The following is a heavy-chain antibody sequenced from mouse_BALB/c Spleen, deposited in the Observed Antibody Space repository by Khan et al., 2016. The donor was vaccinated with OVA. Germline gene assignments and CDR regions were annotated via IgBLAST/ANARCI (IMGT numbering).Heavy chain of an antibody. J-gene: IGHJ4*01. D-gene: IGHD2-14*01. CDR3: ARGGAAYYRDDGGAMEY. CDR2: INTHSGVP. V-gene: IGHV9-4*02. CDR1: GYTFTTAG. Sequence: QIQLVQSGPELKKPGETVRISCKASGYTFTTAGIQWVQKMPGKGLKWIGWINTHSGVPKYAEDFKGRFAFSLDISVNTAYLQITNLKNEETATYCCARGGAAYYRDDGGAMEYWGQGTSVTVSS.